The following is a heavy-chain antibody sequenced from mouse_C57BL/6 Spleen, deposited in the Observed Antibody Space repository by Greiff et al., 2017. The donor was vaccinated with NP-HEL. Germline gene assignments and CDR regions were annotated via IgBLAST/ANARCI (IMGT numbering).Heavy chain of an antibody. CDR3: AREGHYYAMDY. J-gene: IGHJ4*01. CDR1: GFTFSSYA. Sequence: EVKLMESGGGLVMPGGSLKLSCAASGFTFSSYAMSWVRQTPEKRLEWVATISDGGSYTYYPDNVKGRFTISRDNAKNNLYLQMSHLKSEDTAMYYCAREGHYYAMDYWGQGTSVTVSS. V-gene: IGHV5-4*01. CDR2: ISDGGSYT.